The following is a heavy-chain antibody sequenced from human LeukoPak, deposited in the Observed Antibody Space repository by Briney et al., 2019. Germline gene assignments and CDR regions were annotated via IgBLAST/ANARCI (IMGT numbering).Heavy chain of an antibody. Sequence: SETLSLTCTVSGGSINSYCWSWIRQPPGKGLEWFGYIYYSGSTNYKPSLKRRVTISVDTSKNQFSLKVSSVTAADTAVYYCASSRSSSGWSLIDYWGQGALVTVSS. J-gene: IGHJ4*02. D-gene: IGHD6-19*01. CDR1: GGSINSYC. CDR2: IYYSGST. CDR3: ASSRSSSGWSLIDY. V-gene: IGHV4-59*01.